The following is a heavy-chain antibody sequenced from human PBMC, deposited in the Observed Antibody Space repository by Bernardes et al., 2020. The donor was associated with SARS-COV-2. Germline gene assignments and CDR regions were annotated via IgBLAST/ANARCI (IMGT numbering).Heavy chain of an antibody. J-gene: IGHJ4*02. V-gene: IGHV4-59*08. CDR3: ARRNFYDNSGAFDY. CDR1: GASIRTYY. D-gene: IGHD3-22*01. Sequence: ETLSLTCTVSGASIRTYYWSWIRQPPGKGLEWIGDIYHSGSTNYRPSLESRVTISVDTSKNQLSLRLSSVTAADTAVYYCARRNFYDNSGAFDYWGQGALVSVSS. CDR2: IYHSGST.